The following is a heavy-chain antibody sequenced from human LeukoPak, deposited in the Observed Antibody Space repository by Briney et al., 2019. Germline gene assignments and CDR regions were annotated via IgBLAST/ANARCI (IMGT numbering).Heavy chain of an antibody. J-gene: IGHJ4*02. CDR3: ARDASYTVSNPIGFDY. CDR1: GFTFSSYE. CDR2: ISSSGSTM. V-gene: IGHV3-48*03. Sequence: GGSLRLFCAASGFTFSSYEMNWVRQAPGKGLEWVSYISSSGSTMYYADSVKGRFTISRDNAKNSLYLQMNSLRAEDTAVYYCARDASYTVSNPIGFDYWGQGTLVTASS. D-gene: IGHD4-17*01.